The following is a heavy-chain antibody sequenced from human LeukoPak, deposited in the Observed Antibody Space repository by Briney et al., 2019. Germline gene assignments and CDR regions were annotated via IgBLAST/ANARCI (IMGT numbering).Heavy chain of an antibody. Sequence: SETLSLTCAVYGGSLSGYYWSWLRQPPGKVLERIGEVNHSGSNNYNPSLKSRVTISVDTSKNQFSLKLSSVTSGDTGVYSGARETDTAMVSAFDVCGKGTMVTVSS. J-gene: IGHJ3*01. CDR2: VNHSGSN. V-gene: IGHV4-34*01. CDR3: ARETDTAMVSAFDV. D-gene: IGHD5-18*01. CDR1: GGSLSGYY.